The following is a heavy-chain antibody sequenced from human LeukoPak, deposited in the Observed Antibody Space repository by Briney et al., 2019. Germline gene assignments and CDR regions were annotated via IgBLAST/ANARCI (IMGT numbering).Heavy chain of an antibody. V-gene: IGHV4-34*01. Sequence: PSETLSLTCAVYGGSFSGYYWSWIRQPPGKGLEWIGEINHSGSTNYNPSLKSRVTISVDTSKNQFSLKLSSVTAADTAVYYCARLGSSGWRNWFDPWGQGTLVTVSS. CDR2: INHSGST. J-gene: IGHJ5*02. D-gene: IGHD6-19*01. CDR1: GGSFSGYY. CDR3: ARLGSSGWRNWFDP.